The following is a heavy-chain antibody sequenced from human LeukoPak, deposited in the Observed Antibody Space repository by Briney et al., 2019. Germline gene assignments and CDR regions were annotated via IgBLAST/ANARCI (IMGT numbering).Heavy chain of an antibody. CDR2: IYYSKNT. CDR3: VSPRGFSYGYFDY. J-gene: IGHJ4*02. CDR1: VGPISSSSAY. Sequence: PSETLSLTCTVPVGPISSSSAYWGWIRQPPGKGLEWFGSIYYSKNTYYNPSLTSRVTISADTSKHQSSLTLASVRAPDPAVYYCVSPRGFSYGYFDYWGQGTLVTVSS. D-gene: IGHD5-18*01. V-gene: IGHV4-39*01.